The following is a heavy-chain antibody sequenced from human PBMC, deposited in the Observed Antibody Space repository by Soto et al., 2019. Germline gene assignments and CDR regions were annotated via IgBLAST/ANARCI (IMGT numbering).Heavy chain of an antibody. CDR3: ARGRYGDY. CDR2: ISAHNGNT. J-gene: IGHJ4*02. Sequence: QVHLVQSGAEVKKPGASVKVSCKASGYTFTSYGITWVRQAPGQGLEWMGWISAHNGNTDYAQKLQGRVIVTKDTSTSTAYMELRSRRSDDPAVYYCARGRYGDYWGQGALVTVSS. V-gene: IGHV1-18*01. CDR1: GYTFTSYG. D-gene: IGHD1-1*01.